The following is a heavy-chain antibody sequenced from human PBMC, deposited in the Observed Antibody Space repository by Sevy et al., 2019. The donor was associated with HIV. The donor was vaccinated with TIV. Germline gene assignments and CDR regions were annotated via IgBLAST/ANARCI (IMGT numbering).Heavy chain of an antibody. J-gene: IGHJ4*02. D-gene: IGHD1-1*01. CDR2: ILNSGGGT. CDR1: GFTFSSYG. Sequence: GGSLRLSCAASGFTFSSYGMSWVRQAPGKGLQWVSSILNSGGGTTYADSVRGRFTISRENSKNKLFLQMNRLRAEDSAVYYCTKGDESNEWYLGYWGKGTMVTVSS. CDR3: TKGDESNEWYLGY. V-gene: IGHV3-23*01.